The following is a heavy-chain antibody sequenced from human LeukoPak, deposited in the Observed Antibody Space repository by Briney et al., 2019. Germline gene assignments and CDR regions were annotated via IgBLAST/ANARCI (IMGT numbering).Heavy chain of an antibody. V-gene: IGHV3-53*01. Sequence: PGGSLRLSCAASGFTVSSNHMSWVRQAPGKGLEWVSVIYSGGSTYYADSVKGRFTISRDNSKNTLYLQMNSLRAEDTAVFYCGKLFYSSGMYHFDYWGQGTLVTVSS. D-gene: IGHD3-10*01. J-gene: IGHJ4*02. CDR1: GFTVSSNH. CDR2: IYSGGST. CDR3: GKLFYSSGMYHFDY.